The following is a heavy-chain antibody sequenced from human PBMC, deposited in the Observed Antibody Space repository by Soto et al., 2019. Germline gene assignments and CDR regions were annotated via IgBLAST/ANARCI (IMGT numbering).Heavy chain of an antibody. CDR1: GYSFTAYW. D-gene: IGHD3-10*01. J-gene: IGHJ6*02. CDR2: IYAGDSDT. CDR3: ARLLSPFDSGNCYKGELLYYYGMDV. Sequence: GESLKISCKGFGYSFTAYWIGWVRQMPGKGLEWMGVIYAGDSDTRYSPSSQGQVSISADKSITTAYLQWSSLKASDTAMYYCARLLSPFDSGNCYKGELLYYYGMDVWGQGTTVTVSS. V-gene: IGHV5-51*01.